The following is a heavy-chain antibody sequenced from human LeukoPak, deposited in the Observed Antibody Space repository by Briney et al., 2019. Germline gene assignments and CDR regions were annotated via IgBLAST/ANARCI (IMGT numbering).Heavy chain of an antibody. CDR3: ARRPPSTIFGVIDY. V-gene: IGHV4-39*02. Sequence: SETLSLTCTVSGGSINSSSYYWGWIRQPPGKGLEWIGTIYYSGSTYYTPSLKSRVTISVDTSKNHFSLKLSSVTAADTAVYYCARRPPSTIFGVIDYWGQGTLVTVSS. CDR1: GGSINSSSYY. CDR2: IYYSGST. D-gene: IGHD3-3*01. J-gene: IGHJ4*02.